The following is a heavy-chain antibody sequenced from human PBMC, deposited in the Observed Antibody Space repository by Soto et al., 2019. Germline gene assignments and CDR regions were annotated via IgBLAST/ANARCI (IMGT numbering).Heavy chain of an antibody. D-gene: IGHD4-17*01. CDR3: AKDRGYGDYYYYYYYYGMDV. CDR1: GFTFSSYG. Sequence: QVQLVESGGGVVQPGRSLRLSCAASGFTFSSYGMHWVRQAPGKGREGVAVISYDGSNKYYADSVKGRFTISRDNSKNTLYLQMNSLRAEDTAVYYCAKDRGYGDYYYYYYYYGMDVWGQGTTVTVSS. CDR2: ISYDGSNK. V-gene: IGHV3-30*18. J-gene: IGHJ6*02.